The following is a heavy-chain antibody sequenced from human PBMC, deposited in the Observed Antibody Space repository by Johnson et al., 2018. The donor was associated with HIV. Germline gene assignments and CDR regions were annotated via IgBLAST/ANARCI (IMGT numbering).Heavy chain of an antibody. Sequence: VQLVESGGGLIKPGGSLKLSCEASGFTFSNVWMHWVRQAPGRGLEWVGRIKSKRDGGAIDYAAPVKGRFTISRDDTKATLYLEMNSLRAEDTALYYCAKRMDYYAAGSPWVDAFDSWGQGTVVTVSS. CDR1: GFTFSNVW. V-gene: IGHV3-15*01. CDR2: IKSKRDGGAI. CDR3: AKRMDYYAAGSPWVDAFDS. D-gene: IGHD3-10*01. J-gene: IGHJ3*02.